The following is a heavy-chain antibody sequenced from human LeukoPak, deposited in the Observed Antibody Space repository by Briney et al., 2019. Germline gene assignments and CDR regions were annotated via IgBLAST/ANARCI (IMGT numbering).Heavy chain of an antibody. CDR3: ARLYGSGLYYFDY. V-gene: IGHV1-2*02. J-gene: IGHJ4*02. Sequence: ASVKVSCTASGYTFTGYYMHWVRQAPGQGLEWMGWINPNSGGTNYAQKFQGRVTMTRDTSISTAYMELSRLRSDDTAVYYCARLYGSGLYYFDYWGQGTLVTVSS. CDR1: GYTFTGYY. D-gene: IGHD3-10*01. CDR2: INPNSGGT.